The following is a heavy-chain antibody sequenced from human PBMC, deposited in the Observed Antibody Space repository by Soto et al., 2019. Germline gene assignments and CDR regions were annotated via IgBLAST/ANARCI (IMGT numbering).Heavy chain of an antibody. CDR1: GGSISSGGYY. J-gene: IGHJ5*02. V-gene: IGHV4-31*03. Sequence: QVQLQESGPGLVKPSQTLSLTCTVSGGSISSGGYYWSWIRQHPGKGLEWIGYIYYSGSTYYNPSLKSRVTISVDTSKNQFSLKLSSVTAADTAVYYCSRVGFIYSSSSIGWFDPWGQGTLVTVSS. CDR2: IYYSGST. D-gene: IGHD6-6*01. CDR3: SRVGFIYSSSSIGWFDP.